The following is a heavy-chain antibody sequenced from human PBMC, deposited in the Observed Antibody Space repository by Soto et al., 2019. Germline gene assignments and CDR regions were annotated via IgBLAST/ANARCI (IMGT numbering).Heavy chain of an antibody. D-gene: IGHD2-15*01. CDR1: GFTFSSYG. Sequence: GGSLRLSCAASGFTFSSYGMHWVRQAPGKGLEWVAVISYDGSNKYYADSVKGRFTISRDNSKNTLYLQMNSLRAEDTAVYYCAKDARTYCSGGSCYLFDYWGQGTLVTVSS. CDR3: AKDARTYCSGGSCYLFDY. CDR2: ISYDGSNK. V-gene: IGHV3-30*18. J-gene: IGHJ4*02.